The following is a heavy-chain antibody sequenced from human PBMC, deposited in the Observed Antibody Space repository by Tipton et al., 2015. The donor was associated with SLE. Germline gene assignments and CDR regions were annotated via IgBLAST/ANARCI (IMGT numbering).Heavy chain of an antibody. J-gene: IGHJ5*02. CDR2: IIPILGIA. CDR1: GGTFSSYT. CDR3: ARVHSNRWFDP. D-gene: IGHD6-13*01. Sequence: QLVQSGAEVKKPGSSVKVSCKASGGTFSSYTISWVRQAPGQGLEWMGRIIPILGIANYAQKFQGRVTITADKSMSTAYMELSSLRSDDTAVYFCARVHSNRWFDPWGQGTLVTVSS. V-gene: IGHV1-69*09.